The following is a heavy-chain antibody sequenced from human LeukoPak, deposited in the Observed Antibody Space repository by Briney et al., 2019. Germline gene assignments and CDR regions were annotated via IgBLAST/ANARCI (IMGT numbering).Heavy chain of an antibody. D-gene: IGHD6-6*01. CDR2: ISGSGGST. J-gene: IGHJ5*02. V-gene: IGHV3-23*01. CDR1: GFTSSSYA. Sequence: GGSLRLSCAASGFTSSSYAMSWVRQAPGKGLEWVSAISGSGGSTYYADSVKGRFTISRDNSKNTLYLQMNSLRAEDTAVYYCARGRTNIAARRARWFDPWGQGTLVTVSS. CDR3: ARGRTNIAARRARWFDP.